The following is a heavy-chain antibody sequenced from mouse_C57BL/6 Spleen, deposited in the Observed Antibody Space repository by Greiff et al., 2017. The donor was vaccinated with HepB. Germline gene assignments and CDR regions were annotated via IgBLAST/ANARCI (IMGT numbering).Heavy chain of an antibody. D-gene: IGHD2-5*01. CDR2: IDPETGGT. CDR1: GYTFTDYE. Sequence: VKLQQSGAELVRPGASVTLSCKASGYTFTDYEMHWVKQTPVHGLEWIGAIDPETGGTAYNQKFKGKAILTADKSSSTAYMELRSLTSEDSAVYYCTRGIVTVSRYFDYWGQGTTLTVSS. V-gene: IGHV1-15*01. J-gene: IGHJ2*01. CDR3: TRGIVTVSRYFDY.